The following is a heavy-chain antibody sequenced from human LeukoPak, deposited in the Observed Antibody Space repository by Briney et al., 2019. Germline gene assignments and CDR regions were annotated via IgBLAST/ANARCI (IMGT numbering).Heavy chain of an antibody. CDR2: IYSGGST. CDR3: ARDHFRWVGITSYEDWYFDL. V-gene: IGHV3-53*01. Sequence: GGSLRLSCAASGFTVSGNYMSWVRQAPGKGLEWVSVIYSGGSTYYADSVKGRFTISRDNSKNTLYLQMNSLRAEDTAVYYCARDHFRWVGITSYEDWYFDLWGRGTLVTVSS. J-gene: IGHJ2*01. CDR1: GFTVSGNY. D-gene: IGHD3-22*01.